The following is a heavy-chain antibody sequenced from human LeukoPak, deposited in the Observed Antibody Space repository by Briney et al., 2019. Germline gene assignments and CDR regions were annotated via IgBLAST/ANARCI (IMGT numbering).Heavy chain of an antibody. CDR1: GFTFSSYW. CDR2: IKQDGSEK. V-gene: IGHV3-7*03. D-gene: IGHD3-10*01. J-gene: IGHJ5*02. CDR3: ARAYDRTRGITMVRGVIIVRFDP. Sequence: GGSLRLSCAASGFTFSSYWMSWVRQAPGKGLEWVANIKQDGSEKYYVDSVKGRFTISRDNAKNSLYLQMNSLRAEDTAVYYCARAYDRTRGITMVRGVIIVRFDPWGQGTLVTVSS.